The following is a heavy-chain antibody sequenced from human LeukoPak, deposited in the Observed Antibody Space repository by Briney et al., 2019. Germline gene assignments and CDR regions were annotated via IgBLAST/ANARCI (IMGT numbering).Heavy chain of an antibody. CDR3: ARGSSGWYTGGY. J-gene: IGHJ4*02. CDR1: GFTFSSYS. D-gene: IGHD6-19*01. Sequence: GGSLRLSCAASGFTFSSYSMNWVRQAPGKGLEWVSSISSSSSYIYYADSVKGRFTISRDNAKNSLYLQMNSLRAEDTAVYYCARGSSGWYTGGYWGQGTLVTVSS. CDR2: ISSSSSYI. V-gene: IGHV3-21*01.